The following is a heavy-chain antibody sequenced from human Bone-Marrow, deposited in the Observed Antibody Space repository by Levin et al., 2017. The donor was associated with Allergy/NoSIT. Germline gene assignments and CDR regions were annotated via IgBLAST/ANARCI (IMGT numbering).Heavy chain of an antibody. V-gene: IGHV4-34*01. J-gene: IGHJ5*02. CDR2: INHSGST. Sequence: SETLSLTCAVYGGSFSGYYWSWIRQPPGKGLEWIGEINHSGSTNYNSSLKSRVTISVDTSKNQFSLILNSVTAADTAVYYCARVILGEVGITEYNWFDPWGQGTLVTVSS. CDR3: ARVILGEVGITEYNWFDP. D-gene: IGHD3-16*01. CDR1: GGSFSGYY.